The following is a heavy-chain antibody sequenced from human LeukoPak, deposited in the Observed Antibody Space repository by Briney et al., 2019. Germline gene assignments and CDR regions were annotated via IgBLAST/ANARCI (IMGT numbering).Heavy chain of an antibody. J-gene: IGHJ4*02. Sequence: SETLSLTCTVSGGSISSSSYYWGWIRQPPGQGLEWIGSIYYSGSTYYNPSLKSRVTISVDTSKNQFSLKLSSVTAADTAVYYCARGDSSSGIDYWGQGTLVTVSS. CDR2: IYYSGST. CDR1: GGSISSSSYY. CDR3: ARGDSSSGIDY. V-gene: IGHV4-39*07. D-gene: IGHD6-13*01.